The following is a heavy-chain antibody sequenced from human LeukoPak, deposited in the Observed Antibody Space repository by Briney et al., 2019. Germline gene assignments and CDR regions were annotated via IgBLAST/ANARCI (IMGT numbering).Heavy chain of an antibody. Sequence: GGSLRLSCAASGFTFSSHGMHWVRQAPGKGLEWVAVISYDGSNKYYADSVKGRFTISRDNSKNTLYLQMNSLRAEDTAVYYCARDMVRGVISAFDIWGQGTMVTVSS. D-gene: IGHD3-10*01. CDR2: ISYDGSNK. CDR3: ARDMVRGVISAFDI. V-gene: IGHV3-30*19. CDR1: GFTFSSHG. J-gene: IGHJ3*02.